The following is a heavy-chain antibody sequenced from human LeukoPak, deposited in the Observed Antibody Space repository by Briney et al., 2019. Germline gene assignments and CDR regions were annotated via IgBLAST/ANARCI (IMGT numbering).Heavy chain of an antibody. CDR3: ARAPEWGKSNFYYYMDV. Sequence: ASGKVSCKASGYTFTSYDINWVRQATGQGLEWMGWMNPNSGNTGYAQKFEGRVTMTRNTSIHTAYMELSSLRSEDTAVYYCARAPEWGKSNFYYYMDVWGKGTTVTVSS. CDR2: MNPNSGNT. D-gene: IGHD1-26*01. V-gene: IGHV1-8*01. CDR1: GYTFTSYD. J-gene: IGHJ6*03.